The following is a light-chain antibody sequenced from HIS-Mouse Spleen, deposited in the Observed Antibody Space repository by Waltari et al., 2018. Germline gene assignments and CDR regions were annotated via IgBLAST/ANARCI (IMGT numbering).Light chain of an antibody. CDR1: ALPKQS. J-gene: IGLJ1*01. CDR2: EDS. CDR3: YSTDSSGNHRGV. V-gene: IGLV3-10*01. Sequence: SYELTQPPSVSVSPGQTARITCSGDALPKQSAYWYQQKSGQAPVLVIYEDSKRPSGIPERFSGSSSGTMATLTISGAQVEDEADYYCYSTDSSGNHRGVFGTGTKVTVL.